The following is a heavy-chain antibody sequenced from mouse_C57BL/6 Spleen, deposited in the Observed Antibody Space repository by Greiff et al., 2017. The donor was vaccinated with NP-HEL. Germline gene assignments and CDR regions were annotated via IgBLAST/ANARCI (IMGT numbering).Heavy chain of an antibody. Sequence: EVQLQQSGPELVKPGASVKISCKASGYTFTDYYMNWVKQSHGKSLEWIGDINPNNGGTSYNQKFKGKATLTVDKSSSTAYMELRSLTSEDSAVYYCADLGNYVAMDYWGQGTSVTVSS. CDR2: INPNNGGT. J-gene: IGHJ4*01. CDR1: GYTFTDYY. V-gene: IGHV1-26*01. CDR3: ADLGNYVAMDY. D-gene: IGHD2-1*01.